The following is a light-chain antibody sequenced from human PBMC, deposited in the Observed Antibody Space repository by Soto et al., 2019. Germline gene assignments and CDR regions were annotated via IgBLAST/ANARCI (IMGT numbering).Light chain of an antibody. Sequence: DIQLTQSPSSLSASVGERVTITCRASQTIASHLNWYQQKPGKAPRLLIYAASSLQSGVPSTFSGNGSGTDFTLTISSLHPEDFATYYCQQSHSAPRTFGQGTKVEIK. CDR3: QQSHSAPRT. V-gene: IGKV1-39*01. CDR2: AAS. CDR1: QTIASH. J-gene: IGKJ1*01.